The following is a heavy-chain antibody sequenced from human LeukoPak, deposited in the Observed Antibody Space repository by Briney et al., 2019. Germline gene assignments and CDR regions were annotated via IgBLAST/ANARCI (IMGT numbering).Heavy chain of an antibody. V-gene: IGHV4-31*08. CDR3: QSRFLERLLDY. CDR2: IYYSGST. Sequence: PSQTLSLTCTVSGGSISSGGYYWSWIRQHPGKGLEWIGYIYYSGSTYYNPSLKSRVIISVDTSKNQFSLKLSSVTAADTAVYYCQSRFLERLLDYWGQGTLVTVSS. D-gene: IGHD3-3*01. J-gene: IGHJ4*02. CDR1: GGSISSGGYY.